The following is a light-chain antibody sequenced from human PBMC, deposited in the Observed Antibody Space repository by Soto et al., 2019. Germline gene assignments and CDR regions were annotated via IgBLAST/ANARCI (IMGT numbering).Light chain of an antibody. CDR3: QQFNNYPPLT. J-gene: IGKJ4*01. V-gene: IGKV1D-13*01. CDR2: DAS. CDR1: QGISRA. Sequence: AIQLTQSPSSLSASVGDRVTITCRASQGISRALAWYQQKPGKAPQLLIYDASNLESGVPSRFSGSGSGTDFTLTISSLQPEDFATYYCQQFNNYPPLTFGGGTKVEIK.